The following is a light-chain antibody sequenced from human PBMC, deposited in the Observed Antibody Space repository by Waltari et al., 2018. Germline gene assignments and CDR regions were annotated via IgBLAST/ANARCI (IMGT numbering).Light chain of an antibody. CDR2: GAS. CDR3: QHYVRLPAT. J-gene: IGKJ1*01. CDR1: QSVRGS. V-gene: IGKV3-20*01. Sequence: EIVLTQSPGPLSLSPGERATLTCRASQSVRGSLAWYQQKAGQAPRLLIYGASSRATGIPDRFSGSGSGTDFSLTISRLEPEDFAVYYCQHYVRLPATFGQGTKVEIK.